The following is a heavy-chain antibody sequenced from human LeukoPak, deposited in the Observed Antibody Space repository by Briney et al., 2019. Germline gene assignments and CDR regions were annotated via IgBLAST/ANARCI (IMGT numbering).Heavy chain of an antibody. V-gene: IGHV3-23*01. Sequence: GTLRLSCAASGFTFSSYGMSWVRQAPGKGLEWVSAISGSGGSTYYADSVKGRFTISRDNSKNTLYLQMNSLRAEDTAVYYCATSPVYSYGHPYYFDYWGQGTLVTVSS. D-gene: IGHD5-18*01. CDR2: ISGSGGST. J-gene: IGHJ4*02. CDR3: ATSPVYSYGHPYYFDY. CDR1: GFTFSSYG.